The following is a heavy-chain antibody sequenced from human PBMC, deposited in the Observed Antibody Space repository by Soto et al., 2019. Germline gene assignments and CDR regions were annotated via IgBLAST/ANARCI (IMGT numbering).Heavy chain of an antibody. Sequence: GGSLRLSCAASGFSFSSYAMSWVRQAPGKGLEWVSAISGSGGSTYYADSVKGRFTISRDNSKNTLYLQMNSLRAEDTAVYYCAKEPPYYYDSSGYPDYWGQGTLVTVSS. CDR2: ISGSGGST. CDR1: GFSFSSYA. CDR3: AKEPPYYYDSSGYPDY. V-gene: IGHV3-23*01. D-gene: IGHD3-22*01. J-gene: IGHJ4*02.